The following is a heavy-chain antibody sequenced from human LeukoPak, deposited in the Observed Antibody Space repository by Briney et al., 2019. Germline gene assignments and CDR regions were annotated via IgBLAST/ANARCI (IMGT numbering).Heavy chain of an antibody. CDR3: ASLSARGQYYDILTGYRS. Sequence: KPSETLSLTCAVYGGSFSGYYWSWIRQPPGKGLEWIGEINHSGSTNYNPSLKSRVTISVDTSKNQFSLKLSSVTAADTAVYYCASLSARGQYYDILTGYRSWGQGTLVTVSS. D-gene: IGHD3-9*01. J-gene: IGHJ5*02. V-gene: IGHV4-34*01. CDR2: INHSGST. CDR1: GGSFSGYY.